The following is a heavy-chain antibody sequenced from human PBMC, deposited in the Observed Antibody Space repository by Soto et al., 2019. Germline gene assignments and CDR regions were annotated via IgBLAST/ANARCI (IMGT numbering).Heavy chain of an antibody. CDR3: ARDSNVAPGYYYMDV. J-gene: IGHJ6*03. D-gene: IGHD5-12*01. Sequence: GASVKVSCKASGYTFTSYYMHWVRQAPGQGLEWMGIINPSGGSTSYAQKFQGRVTMTRDTSTSTVYMELSSLRSEDTAVYYCARDSNVAPGYYYMDVWGKGTTVTVSS. V-gene: IGHV1-46*03. CDR1: GYTFTSYY. CDR2: INPSGGST.